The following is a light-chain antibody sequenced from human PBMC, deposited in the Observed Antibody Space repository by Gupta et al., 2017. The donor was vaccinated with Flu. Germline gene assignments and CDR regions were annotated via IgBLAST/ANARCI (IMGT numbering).Light chain of an antibody. J-gene: IGKJ4*01. Sequence: DIQMTHSPSSLSASIGARVTNTCRASQGIGQWLAWYQIPPEKAPKSLIYSASTVHDGVPSSFSVSGSGTHFNLTISNRQPEDSATYYCQQHENFPITFGGGTRVEIK. CDR2: SAS. CDR3: QQHENFPIT. V-gene: IGKV1D-16*01. CDR1: QGIGQW.